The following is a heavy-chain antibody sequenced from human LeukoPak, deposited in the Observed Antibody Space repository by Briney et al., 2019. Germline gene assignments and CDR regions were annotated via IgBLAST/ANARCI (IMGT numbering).Heavy chain of an antibody. CDR1: GFSVNSSGVG. J-gene: IGHJ4*01. D-gene: IGHD3-10*01. Sequence: SGPTLVKPTQTLTLTCTLSGFSVNSSGVGVGWIRQPPGKALEWLALIYWDDARRYRSSLNGRVTVTKDTSKNQVFLKMINMDPVDTATYYCAHRSEHYGSESYYYDYWGQGTLVTVST. V-gene: IGHV2-5*02. CDR3: AHRSEHYGSESYYYDY. CDR2: IYWDDAR.